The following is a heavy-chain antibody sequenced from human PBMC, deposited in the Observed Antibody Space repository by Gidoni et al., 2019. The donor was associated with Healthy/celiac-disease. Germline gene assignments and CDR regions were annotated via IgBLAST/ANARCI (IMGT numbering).Heavy chain of an antibody. J-gene: IGHJ4*02. Sequence: VQLVGSGGGLVQPGGSLRLSCRASGFTFSSYGMSWVRQAPGKGLEWVANIKQDGSEKYYVDSVKGRFTISRDNAKNSLYLQMNSLRAEDTAVYYCARERRSTSCIDYWGQGTLVTVSS. CDR2: IKQDGSEK. CDR3: ARERRSTSCIDY. CDR1: GFTFSSYG. D-gene: IGHD2-2*01. V-gene: IGHV3-7*01.